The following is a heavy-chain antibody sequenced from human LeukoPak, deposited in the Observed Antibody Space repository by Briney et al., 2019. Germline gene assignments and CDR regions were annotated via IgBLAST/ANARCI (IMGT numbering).Heavy chain of an antibody. CDR2: IRSKAYGGTT. D-gene: IGHD3-9*01. CDR1: GFTFGDYA. CDR3: TRESGGTISPPFDY. V-gene: IGHV3-49*03. J-gene: IGHJ4*02. Sequence: PGGSLRLSCTASGFTFGDYAMSWFRQAPGKGLEWVGFIRSKAYGGTTEYAASVKGRFTISRDDSKSIAYLQMNSLKTEDTAVYYCTRESGGTISPPFDYWGQGTLVTVSS.